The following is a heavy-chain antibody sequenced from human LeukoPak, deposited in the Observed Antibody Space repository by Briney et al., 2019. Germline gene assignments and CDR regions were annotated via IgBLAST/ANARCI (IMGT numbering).Heavy chain of an antibody. Sequence: GGSLRLFCAAYAFTFSSYAMRWARQAPGKGLECVSSISGSGRNTYYADYVKGRFTISRDNSTTTLYMQMNRLTAEDTAIYYCANNYVDCWTYYYYYMDVWGRGTTVSVSS. CDR2: ISGSGRNT. J-gene: IGHJ6*03. CDR1: AFTFSSYA. CDR3: ANNYVDCWTYYYYYMDV. D-gene: IGHD4-17*01. V-gene: IGHV3-23*01.